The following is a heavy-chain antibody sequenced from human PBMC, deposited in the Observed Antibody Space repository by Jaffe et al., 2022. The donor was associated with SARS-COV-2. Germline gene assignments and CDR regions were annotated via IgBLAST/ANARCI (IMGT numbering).Heavy chain of an antibody. J-gene: IGHJ4*02. CDR1: GFTFDDYA. D-gene: IGHD2-8*01. CDR2: ISWNSGSI. CDR3: AKDDCTNGVCPPRY. Sequence: EVQLVESGGGLVQPGRSLRLSCAASGFTFDDYAMHWVRQAPGKGLEWVSGISWNSGSIGYADSVKGRFTISRDNAKNSLYLQMNSLRAEDTALYYCAKDDCTNGVCPPRYWGQGTLVTVSS. V-gene: IGHV3-9*01.